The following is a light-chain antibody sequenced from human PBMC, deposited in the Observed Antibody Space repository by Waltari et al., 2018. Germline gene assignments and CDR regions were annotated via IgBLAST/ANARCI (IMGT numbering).Light chain of an antibody. V-gene: IGKV1-5*03. Sequence: DIQMTQSPSTLSASVGDRVTIPCRASENINKWLAWFQQKPGTAPNLLIYRASYLESGIPSRFSGSGFGTEFTLTISSLQPDDFATYYCQQFNSYPWTFGQGTKVEIK. CDR3: QQFNSYPWT. CDR1: ENINKW. J-gene: IGKJ1*01. CDR2: RAS.